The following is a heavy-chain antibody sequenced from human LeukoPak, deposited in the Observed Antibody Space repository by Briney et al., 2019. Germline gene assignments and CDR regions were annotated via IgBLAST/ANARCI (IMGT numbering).Heavy chain of an antibody. D-gene: IGHD2-21*01. J-gene: IGHJ4*02. Sequence: SETLSLTCTVSGGSISSNSNYWAWIRQPPGRGLEWIGSISYGGSTYYSPSLESRVTISVDTSKNQFSLKLSSVTAADTAVYYCARRPRGGYCDYWGQGTPVTVSS. CDR2: ISYGGST. V-gene: IGHV4-39*01. CDR3: ARRPRGGYCDY. CDR1: GGSISSNSNY.